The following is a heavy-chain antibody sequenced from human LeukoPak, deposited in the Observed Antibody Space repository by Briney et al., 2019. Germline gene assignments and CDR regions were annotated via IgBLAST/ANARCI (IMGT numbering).Heavy chain of an antibody. D-gene: IGHD3-22*01. CDR1: GGSISSSSYY. Sequence: PSETLSLTCTVSGGSISSSSYYWGWIRQPPGKGLEWIGSIYYSGSTSTYYNPSLKSRVTISVDTSKNQFSLKLSSVTAADTAVYYCARRISTYYYDSSGYLKEGGDYFDYWGQGTLVTVSS. V-gene: IGHV4-39*01. CDR3: ARRISTYYYDSSGYLKEGGDYFDY. J-gene: IGHJ4*02. CDR2: IYYSGSTST.